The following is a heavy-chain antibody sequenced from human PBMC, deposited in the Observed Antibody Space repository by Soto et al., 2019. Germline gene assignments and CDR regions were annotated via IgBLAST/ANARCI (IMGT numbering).Heavy chain of an antibody. CDR1: GYTFTAYH. J-gene: IGHJ6*02. Sequence: ASVKVSCKASGYTFTAYHIHWVRLAPGQGLEWMAWISPNNGDSKYAQKFQDRVTVTRDTSISTAYMEMSRRRYDDTALYYCTRDVGYCIGTSCHNYFALNVCGQGTMVTVS. D-gene: IGHD2-2*01. V-gene: IGHV1-2*02. CDR2: ISPNNGDS. CDR3: TRDVGYCIGTSCHNYFALNV.